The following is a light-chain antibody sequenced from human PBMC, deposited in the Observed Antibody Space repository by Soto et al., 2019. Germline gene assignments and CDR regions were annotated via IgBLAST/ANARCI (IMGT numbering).Light chain of an antibody. CDR2: KAS. CDR1: QSISSW. CDR3: QQYNSYWT. Sequence: IQMTQSPSTLSAYVGDRVTITCRASQSISSWLAWYQQKPGKAPKLLIYKASSLESGVPSRFSGSGSGTEFTLTISSLQPDDFATYYCQQYNSYWTFGQGTKV. V-gene: IGKV1-5*03. J-gene: IGKJ1*01.